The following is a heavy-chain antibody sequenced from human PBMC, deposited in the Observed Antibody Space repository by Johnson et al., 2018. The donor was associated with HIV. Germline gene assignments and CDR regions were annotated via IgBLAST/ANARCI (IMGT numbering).Heavy chain of an antibody. D-gene: IGHD1-14*01. CDR1: GFTFSSYG. CDR3: AIMSAPEDADAFDF. CDR2: ISYDGSNK. J-gene: IGHJ3*01. Sequence: VQVVESGGGVVQPGRSLRLSCAASGFTFSSYGMHWVRQAPGKGLEWVAFISYDGSNKYYADSVKGRFTISRDNSRNTLYLQMNSLRAEDTTVYFCAIMSAPEDADAFDFWGQGTMVTVSS. V-gene: IGHV3-30*19.